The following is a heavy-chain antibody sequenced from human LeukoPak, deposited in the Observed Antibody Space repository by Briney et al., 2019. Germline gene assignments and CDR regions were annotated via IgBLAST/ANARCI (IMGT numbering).Heavy chain of an antibody. CDR1: GYTFTVYY. CDR3: ARARGSVEMAT. D-gene: IGHD5-24*01. V-gene: IGHV1-2*02. Sequence: ASVKVSFKASGYTFTVYYMHWVRQAPGQGGEGMGWINPNSGGTNYAQKFQRRVTMTSDTSISTAYMELSRLRSDDTAVYYCARARGSVEMATWGQGTLVTVSS. CDR2: INPNSGGT. J-gene: IGHJ4*02.